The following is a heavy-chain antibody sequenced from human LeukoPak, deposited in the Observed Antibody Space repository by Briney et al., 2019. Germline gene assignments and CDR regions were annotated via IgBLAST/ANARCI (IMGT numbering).Heavy chain of an antibody. D-gene: IGHD2-21*01. J-gene: IGHJ4*02. Sequence: TSVKVSCKASGYTFTGYYMHWVRQAPGQGLEWMGWINPNSGGTNYAQKFQGRVTMTRDTSISTAYMELSRLRSDDTAVYYCARDGPYCGGDCYSIGYWGQGTLVTVSS. V-gene: IGHV1-2*02. CDR2: INPNSGGT. CDR1: GYTFTGYY. CDR3: ARDGPYCGGDCYSIGY.